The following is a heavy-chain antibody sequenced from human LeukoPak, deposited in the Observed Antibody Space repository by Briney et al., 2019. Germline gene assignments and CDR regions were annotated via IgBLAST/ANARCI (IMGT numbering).Heavy chain of an antibody. CDR2: ITSGDST. J-gene: IGHJ4*02. D-gene: IGHD3/OR15-3a*01. V-gene: IGHV3-23*01. Sequence: GGSLRLSCAASGFTFSSYGMNWVRQAPGKGPEWVSGITSGDSTYYADSVKGRFTISRDNSKNTLFLQMNSPRAEDTAVYYCARRSLDGHWGQGTLVTVSS. CDR3: ARRSLDGH. CDR1: GFTFSSYG.